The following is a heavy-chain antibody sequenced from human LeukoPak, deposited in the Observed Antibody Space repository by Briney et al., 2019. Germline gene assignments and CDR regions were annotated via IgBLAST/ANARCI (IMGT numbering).Heavy chain of an antibody. CDR3: ARDGNLGAAGFDY. CDR2: ISYDGSNK. J-gene: IGHJ4*02. CDR1: GFTFSSYA. Sequence: GRSLRLSCAASGFTFSSYAMHWVRQAPGKGLEWVAVISYDGSNKYYADSVKGRFTISRDNSKNTLYLQMNSLRAEDTAVYYCARDGNLGAAGFDYWGQGTLVTVSS. V-gene: IGHV3-30*04. D-gene: IGHD6-13*01.